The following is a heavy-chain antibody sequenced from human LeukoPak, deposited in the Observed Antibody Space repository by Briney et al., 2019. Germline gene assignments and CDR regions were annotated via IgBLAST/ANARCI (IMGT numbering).Heavy chain of an antibody. J-gene: IGHJ6*01. D-gene: IGHD1-1*01. CDR2: GGPNTVVT. CDR3: ARRQGSGPHGYKYFGMDV. Sequence: ASLRVSCTGSRDNLIADYIHSGRGAPGHQVEWLGGGGPNTVVTNYVDRSQGRVTMTRDTSTRPANMQLSSLRSDDTAVYYCARRQGSGPHGYKYFGMDVWGKGPLSPSPQ. CDR1: RDNLIADY. V-gene: IGHV1-2*02.